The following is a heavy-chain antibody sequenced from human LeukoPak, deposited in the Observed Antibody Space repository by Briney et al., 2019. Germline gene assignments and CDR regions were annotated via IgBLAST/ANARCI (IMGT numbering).Heavy chain of an antibody. CDR3: ARGQEFDDGVFDS. V-gene: IGHV3-23*01. Sequence: GGSLRLSCAASGFTFSAFGMSWVRQAPGKGLEWVSSISGSGGGTDHVDYVKGRFTISRDNSKNTLYLQMNSLRAEDTAIYYCARGQEFDDGVFDSWGQGTLVTVSS. D-gene: IGHD1-1*01. CDR1: GFTFSAFG. J-gene: IGHJ4*02. CDR2: ISGSGGGT.